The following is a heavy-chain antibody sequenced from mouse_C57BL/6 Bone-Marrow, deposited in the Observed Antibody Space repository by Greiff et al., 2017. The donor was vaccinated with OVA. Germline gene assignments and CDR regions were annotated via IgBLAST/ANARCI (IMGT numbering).Heavy chain of an antibody. Sequence: EVKLQESGEGLVKPGGSLKLSCAASGFTFSSYAMSWVRQTPEKRLEWVAYISSGGDYIYYADTVKGRFTISRDNAMNTLYLQMSSLKSEDTAMYYCTRLLDAMDYWGQGTSVTVSS. J-gene: IGHJ4*01. CDR3: TRLLDAMDY. D-gene: IGHD2-1*01. CDR2: ISSGGDYI. V-gene: IGHV5-9-1*02. CDR1: GFTFSSYA.